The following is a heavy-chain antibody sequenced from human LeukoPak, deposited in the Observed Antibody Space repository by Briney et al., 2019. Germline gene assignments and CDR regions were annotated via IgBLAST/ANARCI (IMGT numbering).Heavy chain of an antibody. J-gene: IGHJ1*01. Sequence: GGSLRLSCEASGFTFSSYEMNWVRQAPGKGLEWVSYISSGGSTVYYADSVKGRFTISRDNSKNTLYLQMNSLRAEDTAVYYCARVRDYYDSRGYYFEYFDHWGQGTLVTVSS. V-gene: IGHV3-48*03. CDR3: ARVRDYYDSRGYYFEYFDH. CDR1: GFTFSSYE. D-gene: IGHD3-22*01. CDR2: ISSGGSTV.